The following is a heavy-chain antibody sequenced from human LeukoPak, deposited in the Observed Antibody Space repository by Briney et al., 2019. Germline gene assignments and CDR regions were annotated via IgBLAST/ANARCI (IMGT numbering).Heavy chain of an antibody. D-gene: IGHD6-13*01. CDR1: GGSISSSNW. CDR3: ARRIQQLGSSYYYYYMDV. V-gene: IGHV4-4*02. J-gene: IGHJ6*03. CDR2: IYHSGST. Sequence: PSETLSLTCAVSGGSISSSNWWSWVRQPPGKGLEWIGEIYHSGSTNYNPSLKSRVTISVDKSKNQFSLKLSSVTAADTAVYYCARRIQQLGSSYYYYYMDVWGKGTTVTVSS.